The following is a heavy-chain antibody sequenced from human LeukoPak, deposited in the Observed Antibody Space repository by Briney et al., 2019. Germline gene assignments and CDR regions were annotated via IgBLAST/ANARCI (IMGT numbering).Heavy chain of an antibody. CDR1: GYTFTGYY. V-gene: IGHV1-2*02. D-gene: IGHD3-3*01. Sequence: SVKVSCKASGYTFTGYYMHWVRQAPGQGLEWMGWISPNSGGTNYAQKFQGRVTMTRDTSISTAYMELSRLRSDDTAVYYCARVRPVYYDFWSGYHYQSPLDAFDIWGQGTMVTVSS. CDR2: ISPNSGGT. CDR3: ARVRPVYYDFWSGYHYQSPLDAFDI. J-gene: IGHJ3*02.